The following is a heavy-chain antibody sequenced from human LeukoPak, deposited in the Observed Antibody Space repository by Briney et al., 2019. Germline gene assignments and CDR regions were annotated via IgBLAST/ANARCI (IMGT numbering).Heavy chain of an antibody. V-gene: IGHV1-2*06. Sequence: ASVKVSCKASGYTFTGYYMHWVRQAPGQGLEWMGRINPNSGGTNYAQKFQGRVTMTRDTSISTAYMELSRLRSDDTAVYYCARVVVVPAATLDYWGQGTLVTVSS. D-gene: IGHD2-2*01. CDR1: GYTFTGYY. CDR2: INPNSGGT. J-gene: IGHJ4*02. CDR3: ARVVVVPAATLDY.